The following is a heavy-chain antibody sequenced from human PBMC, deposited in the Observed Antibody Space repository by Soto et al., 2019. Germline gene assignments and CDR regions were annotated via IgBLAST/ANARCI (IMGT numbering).Heavy chain of an antibody. CDR1: GDSVRSGIYY. CDR2: IDYSGST. D-gene: IGHD3-22*01. Sequence: QVQLQESGPGLVKPSETLSLTCTVSGDSVRSGIYYWSWIRQPPGKRLELIGFIDYSGSTNHNPSLKSRVTRPLDTSKNQFALKLKSVTAADTVVYYWARVGYHSSDYLSKWFDPWGQGTLVTVSS. J-gene: IGHJ5*02. CDR3: ARVGYHSSDYLSKWFDP. V-gene: IGHV4-61*01.